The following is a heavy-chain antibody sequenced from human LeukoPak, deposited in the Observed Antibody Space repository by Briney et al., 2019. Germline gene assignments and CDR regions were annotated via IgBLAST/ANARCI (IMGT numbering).Heavy chain of an antibody. Sequence: GGSLRLSCAASGFTFSSYSMNWVRQAPGKGLEWVSSISSSSSYIYYADSVKGRFTISRDNAKNSLYLQMNSLRAEDTAVYYCATYYYDSSGYYDTPIPFDIWGQGTMVTVSS. CDR1: GFTFSSYS. CDR3: ATYYYDSSGYYDTPIPFDI. V-gene: IGHV3-21*01. CDR2: ISSSSSYI. J-gene: IGHJ3*02. D-gene: IGHD3-22*01.